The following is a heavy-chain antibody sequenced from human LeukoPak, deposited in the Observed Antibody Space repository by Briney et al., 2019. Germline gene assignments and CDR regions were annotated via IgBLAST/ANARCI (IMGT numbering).Heavy chain of an antibody. CDR2: ISYDGSNK. CDR1: GFTFSSYG. J-gene: IGHJ5*02. V-gene: IGHV3-30*03. D-gene: IGHD3-3*01. CDR3: ARGSRKLLRFLGQSKWFDP. Sequence: GSLRLSCAASGFTFSSYGMHWVRQAPGKGLEWVAVISYDGSNKYYADSVKGRFTISRDNSKNTLYLQMNSLRAEDTAVYYCARGSRKLLRFLGQSKWFDPWGQGTLVSVSS.